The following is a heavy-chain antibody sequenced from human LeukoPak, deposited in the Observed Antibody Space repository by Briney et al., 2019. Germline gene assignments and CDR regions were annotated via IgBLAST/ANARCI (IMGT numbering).Heavy chain of an antibody. Sequence: GGSLRLSCAASGFTVSSNYMSWVRQAPGKGLEWVSVIYSGGSTYYADSVKGRFTISSDNSKNTLYLQMNSLRAEDTAVYYCAKGWSSIANPGDWFDPWGQGTLVTVSS. J-gene: IGHJ5*02. V-gene: IGHV3-53*01. CDR1: GFTVSSNY. CDR3: AKGWSSIANPGDWFDP. CDR2: IYSGGST. D-gene: IGHD6-6*01.